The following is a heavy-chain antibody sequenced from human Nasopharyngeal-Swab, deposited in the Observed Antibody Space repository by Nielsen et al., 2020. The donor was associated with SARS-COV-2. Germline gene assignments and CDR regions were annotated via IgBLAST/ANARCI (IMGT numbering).Heavy chain of an antibody. CDR3: AKKGGTGVDRQLDY. V-gene: IGHV3-30*18. J-gene: IGHJ4*02. CDR2: ISFDGSTI. D-gene: IGHD1-14*01. Sequence: GESLKISCAASGFTFRNYAMYWVRQAPGKGLDWVAVISFDGSTIYYEDSVKGRFTISRDNSKNTCNLQMNSLRVEDTAIYYCAKKGGTGVDRQLDYWGQGTLVTVSS. CDR1: GFTFRNYA.